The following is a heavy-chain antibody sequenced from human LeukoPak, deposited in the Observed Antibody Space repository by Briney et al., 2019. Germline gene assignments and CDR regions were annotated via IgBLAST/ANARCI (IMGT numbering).Heavy chain of an antibody. D-gene: IGHD2-15*01. Sequence: GGSLRLSCAASGFTFSNYGMHWVRQAPGKGLEWVAFIWHDERDKYYAASVKGRFTISRDNSKKMLYLQMNSLRVEDTAVYYCAKDRGGYCSGGRCDYYYYYMDVWGKGTTVTVSS. CDR1: GFTFSNYG. V-gene: IGHV3-30*02. J-gene: IGHJ6*03. CDR3: AKDRGGYCSGGRCDYYYYYMDV. CDR2: IWHDERDK.